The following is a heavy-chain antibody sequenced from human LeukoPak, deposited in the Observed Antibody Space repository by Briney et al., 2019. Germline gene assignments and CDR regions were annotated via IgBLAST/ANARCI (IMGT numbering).Heavy chain of an antibody. D-gene: IGHD3-10*01. CDR1: GYTLTELS. V-gene: IGHV1-24*01. CDR3: ARESGFYALGSRY. CDR2: FDPEHGET. J-gene: IGHJ4*02. Sequence: EASVKVSCKVSGYTLTELSMHWVRQAPGKGLEWMGGFDPEHGETVYAQKFQGRLTMTEDTSTHTAYMELSSLRSDDTAVYYCARESGFYALGSRYWGQGTLVIVSS.